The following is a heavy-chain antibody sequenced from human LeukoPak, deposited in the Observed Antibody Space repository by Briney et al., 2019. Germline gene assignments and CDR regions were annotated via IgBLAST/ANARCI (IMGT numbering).Heavy chain of an antibody. Sequence: GASVKVSCKASGYTSTNYAIHWVRQAPGQRLEWMGWINAGNGNTKYSQKFQGRVTITRDTSASTAYMELSSLRSEDTAVYYCARDQGPYYYDSSGSGFDPWGQGTLVTVSS. CDR1: GYTSTNYA. D-gene: IGHD3-22*01. V-gene: IGHV1-3*01. CDR2: INAGNGNT. J-gene: IGHJ5*02. CDR3: ARDQGPYYYDSSGSGFDP.